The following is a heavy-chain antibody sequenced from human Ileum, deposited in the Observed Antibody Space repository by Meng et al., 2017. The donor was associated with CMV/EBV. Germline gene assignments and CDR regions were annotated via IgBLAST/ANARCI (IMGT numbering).Heavy chain of an antibody. Sequence: GESLKISCAASGFTVSSNHMSWVRQAPGKGLEWVSVIYNGGSTYYSDSVRGRFTISRDNSKNTLYLQMNSLRAEDTAVYYCARDDPPGDDDYGDYYVHYYGMDVWGQGTTVTVSS. D-gene: IGHD4-17*01. CDR2: IYNGGST. J-gene: IGHJ6*02. CDR1: GFTVSSNH. V-gene: IGHV3-53*01. CDR3: ARDDPPGDDDYGDYYVHYYGMDV.